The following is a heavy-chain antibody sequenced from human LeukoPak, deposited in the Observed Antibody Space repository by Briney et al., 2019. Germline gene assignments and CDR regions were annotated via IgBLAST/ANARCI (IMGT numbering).Heavy chain of an antibody. D-gene: IGHD3-10*01. CDR2: MQPDGGEK. Sequence: GGSLRLSCEASGFTFRSYWMSWVRQAPGKGLEWVANMQPDGGEKYYVDSVKGRFTVSRDNAKSSLYLQMNSLRAEDTAVYYCARGTPYGSLTFDYWGQGTRVTVSS. CDR1: GFTFRSYW. CDR3: ARGTPYGSLTFDY. J-gene: IGHJ4*02. V-gene: IGHV3-7*03.